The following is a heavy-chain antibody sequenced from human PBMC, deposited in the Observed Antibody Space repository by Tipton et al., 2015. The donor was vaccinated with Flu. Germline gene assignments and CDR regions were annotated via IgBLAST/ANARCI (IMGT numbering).Heavy chain of an antibody. D-gene: IGHD1-14*01. CDR2: IYHSGST. Sequence: TLSLTCTVSGYSISSGYYWGWIRQPPGKGLEWIGSIYHSGSTYYNPSLKSRVTISVDTSKNQFSLKLSSVTAADTAVYYCARVVRNQDFDYWGQGTLVTVSS. CDR3: ARVVRNQDFDY. J-gene: IGHJ4*02. CDR1: GYSISSGYY. V-gene: IGHV4-38-2*02.